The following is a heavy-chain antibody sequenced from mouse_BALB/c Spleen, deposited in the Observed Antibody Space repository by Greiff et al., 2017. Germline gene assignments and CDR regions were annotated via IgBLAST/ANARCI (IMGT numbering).Heavy chain of an antibody. CDR2: ISDGGSYT. CDR1: GFTFSDYY. Sequence: DVKLVESGGGLVKPGGSLKLSCAASGFTFSDYYMYWVRQTPEKRLEWVATISDGGSYTYYPDSVKGRFTISRDNAKNNLYLQMSSLKSEDTAMYYCARVRDGYYLGAMDYWGQGTSVTVSS. CDR3: ARVRDGYYLGAMDY. D-gene: IGHD2-3*01. J-gene: IGHJ4*01. V-gene: IGHV5-4*02.